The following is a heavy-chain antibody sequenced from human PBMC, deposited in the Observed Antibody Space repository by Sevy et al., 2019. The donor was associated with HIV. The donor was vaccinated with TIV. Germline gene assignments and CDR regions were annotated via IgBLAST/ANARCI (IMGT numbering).Heavy chain of an antibody. CDR1: AFTFSSYS. V-gene: IGHV3-48*02. CDR3: ARDSGDYARRDFDY. Sequence: GGSLRLSCAASAFTFSSYSMNWVRQAPGKGLEWVSYISSSSSTIYYADSVKGRFTISRDNATNSLYLQMNSLRDEDTAVYYCARDSGDYARRDFDYWGQGTLVTVSS. CDR2: ISSSSSTI. D-gene: IGHD4-17*01. J-gene: IGHJ4*02.